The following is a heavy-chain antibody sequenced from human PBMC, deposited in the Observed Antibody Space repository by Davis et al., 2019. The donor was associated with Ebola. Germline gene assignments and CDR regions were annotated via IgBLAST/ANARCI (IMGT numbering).Heavy chain of an antibody. Sequence: GGSLRLSCADSAITFSSYAMTWVRQAPGKGLEWVSAISGSGGNTYYADSVKGRFTISRDNSKNSLYLQMNSLRAEDTAVYYCARDRPLDFFFGDYYGMDVWGQGTTVTVSS. CDR3: ARDRPLDFFFGDYYGMDV. V-gene: IGHV3-23*01. CDR2: ISGSGGNT. J-gene: IGHJ6*02. D-gene: IGHD3-16*01. CDR1: AITFSSYA.